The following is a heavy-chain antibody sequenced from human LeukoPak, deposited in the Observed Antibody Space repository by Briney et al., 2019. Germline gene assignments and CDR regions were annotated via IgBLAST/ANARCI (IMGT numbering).Heavy chain of an antibody. CDR3: ARGGDGDYDY. V-gene: IGHV1-18*01. Sequence: ASVKVSCKASGYTFTTAGITWVRQAPGQGLEWLGWITPYNGSPTYAQRLQGRVTLTTDTSTTTAYMELRSLTSGDTAIYYCARGGDGDYDYWGQGTLVTVSS. CDR2: ITPYNGSP. J-gene: IGHJ4*02. D-gene: IGHD4-17*01. CDR1: GYTFTTAG.